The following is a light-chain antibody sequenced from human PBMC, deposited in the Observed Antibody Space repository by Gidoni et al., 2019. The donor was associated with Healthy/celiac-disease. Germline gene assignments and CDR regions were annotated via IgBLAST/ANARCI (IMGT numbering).Light chain of an antibody. J-gene: IGKJ5*01. V-gene: IGKV3-15*01. Sequence: EIVMTQSPATLSVSPGERATLSCRASQSVSSNLAWYQQKPGQAPRLLIYGTSTRATGIPARFSGSGSGTEFTLTIGNLQSEDFAVYYCQQYNNWPLTFGQGTRLEIK. CDR1: QSVSSN. CDR2: GTS. CDR3: QQYNNWPLT.